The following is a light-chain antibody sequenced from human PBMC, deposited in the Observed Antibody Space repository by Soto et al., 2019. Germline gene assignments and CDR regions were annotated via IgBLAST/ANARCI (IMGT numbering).Light chain of an antibody. V-gene: IGLV1-47*01. J-gene: IGLJ2*01. Sequence: QAVVTQPPSASRTPGQTVTISCSGSGSNIETNYVYWYQKLPTTAPRLLIYTNDQRPSGVPDRFSAFKSGTSASLVISGLRPEDEADYYCSATDDSLTGPVFGGGTKLTVL. CDR2: TND. CDR3: SATDDSLTGPV. CDR1: GSNIETNY.